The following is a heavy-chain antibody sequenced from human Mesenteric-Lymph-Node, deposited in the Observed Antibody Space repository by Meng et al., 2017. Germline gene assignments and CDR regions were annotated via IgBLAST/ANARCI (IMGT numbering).Heavy chain of an antibody. Sequence: VELRETGPGRVEPSGTLSLPCGFSGVSISSNIRWTWVRQPPGKGLEWIGDIDDSGSTNYNPSLNSRISISLDKSKNHFSLKVNSVTAADTAVYYCARGKQDAWELLAYWGQGALVTVSS. CDR1: GVSISSNIR. J-gene: IGHJ4*02. D-gene: IGHD1-26*01. CDR3: ARGKQDAWELLAY. V-gene: IGHV4-4*02. CDR2: IDDSGST.